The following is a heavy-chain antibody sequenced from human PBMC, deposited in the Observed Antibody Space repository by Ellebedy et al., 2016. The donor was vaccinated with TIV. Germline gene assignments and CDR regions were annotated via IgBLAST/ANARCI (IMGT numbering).Heavy chain of an antibody. CDR2: ISGSGSIT. Sequence: GESLKISCAASGFTFSSYAMTWVRQAPGQGLEWVSLISGSGSITYYEDSVRGRFTISRDNSKNTLYLQMNSLRAEDTAVYYCAKGTMVRGIILWGQGTLVTVSS. D-gene: IGHD3-10*01. V-gene: IGHV3-23*01. CDR3: AKGTMVRGIIL. J-gene: IGHJ4*02. CDR1: GFTFSSYA.